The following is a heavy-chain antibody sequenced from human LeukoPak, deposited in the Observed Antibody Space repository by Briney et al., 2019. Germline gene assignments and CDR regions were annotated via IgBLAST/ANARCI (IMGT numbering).Heavy chain of an antibody. D-gene: IGHD3-16*02. CDR3: ARVSIFGVVIANDY. J-gene: IGHJ4*02. CDR1: GFTFGGDT. Sequence: GGSLRLSCAASGFTFGGDTMSWGRQPPGEGRLEVSTSTSGGDYMYYADPLKGRFTISRDDSKNSLYLHMNSLRAEDTAVYYCARVSIFGVVIANDYWGQGTVVTVSS. V-gene: IGHV3-21*01. CDR2: STSGGDYM.